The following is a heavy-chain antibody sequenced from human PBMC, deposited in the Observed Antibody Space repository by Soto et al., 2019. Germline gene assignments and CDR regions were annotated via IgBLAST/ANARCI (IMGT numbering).Heavy chain of an antibody. J-gene: IGHJ4*02. D-gene: IGHD2-2*01. CDR1: GGSISSGSYY. V-gene: IGHV4-39*01. CDR3: ARHGDVVVPAGSWRRLGFVL. CDR2: ILYSGTA. Sequence: QLQLQESGPGLVKPSETLSITCTVSGGSISSGSYYWGWIRQPPGKCLEWIGSILYSGTAYYTPSLQSRVTLYVETCTNQFSLKLRSVTSADTAVYYCARHGDVVVPAGSWRRLGFVLWGQGTLVTVSS.